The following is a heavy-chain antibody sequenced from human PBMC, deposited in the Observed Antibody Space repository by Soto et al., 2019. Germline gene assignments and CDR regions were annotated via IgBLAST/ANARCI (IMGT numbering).Heavy chain of an antibody. D-gene: IGHD3-3*01. V-gene: IGHV3-23*01. Sequence: PGGSLRLSCAASGFPFGSHAMSWVRQAPGKGLEWVSLVSGNGGTTNYADSVKGRFTISRDNSQKTLYLQMNSLRAEDTAIYYCAKGKAHTLFRVDTLFDYWGQGTLVTVSS. CDR3: AKGKAHTLFRVDTLFDY. J-gene: IGHJ4*02. CDR2: VSGNGGTT. CDR1: GFPFGSHA.